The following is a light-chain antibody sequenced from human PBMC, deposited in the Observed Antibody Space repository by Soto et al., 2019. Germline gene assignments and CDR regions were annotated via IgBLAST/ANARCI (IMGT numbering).Light chain of an antibody. CDR3: HQRQSWPRT. CDR1: QYINTR. Sequence: MTQSPATLSVSPGERVTLSCRASQYINTRLAWYQHRPGQAPRLLIYQTSIRAAGIPARFSASGSGTDFTLTISDVQPEDFALYYCHQRQSWPRTFGQGTKVDIK. J-gene: IGKJ1*01. V-gene: IGKV3D-15*03. CDR2: QTS.